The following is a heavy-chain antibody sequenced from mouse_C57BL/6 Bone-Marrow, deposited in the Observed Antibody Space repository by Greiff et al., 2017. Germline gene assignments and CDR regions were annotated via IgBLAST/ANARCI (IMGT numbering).Heavy chain of an antibody. V-gene: IGHV5-6*02. CDR3: ARRRDYDVLAY. CDR2: ISSGGSYT. CDR1: GFTFSSYG. D-gene: IGHD2-4*01. Sequence: EVKLVESGGDLVKPGGSLKLSCAASGFTFSSYGMSWVRQTPDKRLEWVATISSGGSYTYYPDSVQGRFTISRDNAKNTLYLQRSSLKSEDTAMYYCARRRDYDVLAYWGQGTLVTVSA. J-gene: IGHJ3*01.